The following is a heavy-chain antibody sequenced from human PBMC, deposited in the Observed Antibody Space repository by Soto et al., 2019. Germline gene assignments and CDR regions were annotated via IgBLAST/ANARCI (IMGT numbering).Heavy chain of an antibody. CDR1: GFTFSSYG. CDR2: IWYDGSNK. CDR3: XXXXXXXXXXXXXXXDV. Sequence: QVQLVESGGGVVQPGRSLRLSCAASGFTFSSYGXXXXXXXXXXXXXXXXVIWYDGSNKYYADSVKGRFTISRDNSKXXXXXXXXXXXXXXXXXXXXXXXXXXXXXXXXXXXDVWGQGTTVTVSS. V-gene: IGHV3-33*01. J-gene: IGHJ6*02.